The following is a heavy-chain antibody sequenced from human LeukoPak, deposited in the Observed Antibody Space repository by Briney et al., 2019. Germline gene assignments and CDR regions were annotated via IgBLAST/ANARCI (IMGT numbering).Heavy chain of an antibody. V-gene: IGHV1-2*02. CDR3: ASGSMVRGPNVGAYYYYYMDV. D-gene: IGHD3-10*01. J-gene: IGHJ6*03. CDR1: RYTFTGYY. CDR2: INPNIGFT. Sequence: ASVKVSCKASRYTFTGYYMHWVRQSPGQEGEGRGGINPNIGFTNYAHKFQGRVTMTLDTSISTAYMALRRLRSADTAVYYCASGSMVRGPNVGAYYYYYMDVWGKGTTVTISS.